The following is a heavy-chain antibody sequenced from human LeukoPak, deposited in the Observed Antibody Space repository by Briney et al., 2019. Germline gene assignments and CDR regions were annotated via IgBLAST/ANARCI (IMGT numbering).Heavy chain of an antibody. J-gene: IGHJ3*02. CDR2: IYHSGST. D-gene: IGHD1-26*01. V-gene: IGHV4-34*01. CDR3: ARGPVGSRAFDI. Sequence: PETLCLTCAVYGGSSSGYYWSWSRQPPGEGLEWIGEIYHSGSTNYNPSLKSRVTISVDTSKNQFSLKLSSVTAADTAVYYCARGPVGSRAFDIWGQGTMVTVSS. CDR1: GGSSSGYY.